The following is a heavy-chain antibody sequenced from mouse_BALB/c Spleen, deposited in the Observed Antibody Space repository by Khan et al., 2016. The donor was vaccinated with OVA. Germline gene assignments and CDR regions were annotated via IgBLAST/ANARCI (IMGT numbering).Heavy chain of an antibody. CDR2: INSDGYYT. D-gene: IGHD4-1*01. V-gene: IGHV5-6*01. J-gene: IGHJ3*01. Sequence: EVELVESGGDLMKPGGSLKLSCAASGFTFSAYSMSWVRQTPDKRLEWVATINSDGYYTYYPDSVQGRFTISRNNAKNTLSLQMSSLKSEDTAIYYCASHLTGSFAYWGQGTLVIVSA. CDR1: GFTFSAYS. CDR3: ASHLTGSFAY.